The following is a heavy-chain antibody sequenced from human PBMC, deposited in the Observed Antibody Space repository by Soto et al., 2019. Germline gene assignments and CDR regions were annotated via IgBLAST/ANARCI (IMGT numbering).Heavy chain of an antibody. J-gene: IGHJ5*02. CDR1: GFTFSSYA. Sequence: PGGSLRLSCAASGFTFSSYAMSWVRQAPGKGLEWVSAISGSGGSTYYADSVKGRFTISRDNSKNTLYLQMNSLRAEDTAVYYCAKYGCSGGSCYTNWFDPWGQGTLVTVSS. D-gene: IGHD2-15*01. V-gene: IGHV3-23*01. CDR3: AKYGCSGGSCYTNWFDP. CDR2: ISGSGGST.